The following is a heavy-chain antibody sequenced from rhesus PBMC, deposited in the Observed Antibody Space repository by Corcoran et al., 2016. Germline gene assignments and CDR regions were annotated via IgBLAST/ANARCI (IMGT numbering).Heavy chain of an antibody. CDR2: VFGTSGST. CDR1: GGSISSNY. J-gene: IGHJ4*01. D-gene: IGHD6-25*01. CDR3: ARHSGTWGFDY. V-gene: IGHV4-147*01. Sequence: QVQLQESGPGLVKPSETLSPTCAVSGGSISSNYWSWIRQPPGKGLEWIGRVFGTSGSTSYNPSLTSRVTFSTDTSKNQFSLKLSSVTAADTAIYYCARHSGTWGFDYWGQGVLVTVSS.